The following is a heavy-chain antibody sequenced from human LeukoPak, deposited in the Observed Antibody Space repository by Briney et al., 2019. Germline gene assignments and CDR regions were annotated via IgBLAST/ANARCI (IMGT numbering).Heavy chain of an antibody. CDR2: IIPIFGTA. Sequence: SSVKVSCKASGGTFSSYAISWVRQAPGQGLEWMGGIIPIFGTANYAQKFQGRVTITADKSTSTAYMELSSLRSEDRAVYYCAGEGGYYYGSASPSDPWGQGTLVTVSS. V-gene: IGHV1-69*06. D-gene: IGHD3-10*01. CDR1: GGTFSSYA. CDR3: AGEGGYYYGSASPSDP. J-gene: IGHJ5*02.